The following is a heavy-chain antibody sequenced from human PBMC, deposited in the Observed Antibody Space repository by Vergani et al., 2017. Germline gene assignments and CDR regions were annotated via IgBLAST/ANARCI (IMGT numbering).Heavy chain of an antibody. V-gene: IGHV4-59*01. J-gene: IGHJ5*02. D-gene: IGHD2/OR15-2a*01. Sequence: QVQLQESGPGLVKPSETLSLTFTVSGAAIKDFYWSWFRQPPGKGLEWIGYVYYTGSTTYNPSLKSRVTISVDTSNNQFSLRMTSLTAADTAIYYCARDRDLYCRSTTSCHNWFDPWGQGSLVTVSS. CDR3: ARDRDLYCRSTTSCHNWFDP. CDR1: GAAIKDFY. CDR2: VYYTGST.